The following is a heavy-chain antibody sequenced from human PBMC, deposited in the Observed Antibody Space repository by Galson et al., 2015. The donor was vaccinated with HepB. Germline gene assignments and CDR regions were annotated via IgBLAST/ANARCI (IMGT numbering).Heavy chain of an antibody. D-gene: IGHD4-17*01. CDR2: ISWNSGSI. CDR3: ANDLSTVTTWGY. Sequence: LRLSCAASGFTFDDYAMHWVRQAPGKGLEWVSGISWNSGSIGYADSVKGRFTISRDNAKNTLYLQMNSLRAEDTAVYYCANDLSTVTTWGYWGQGTLVTVSS. CDR1: GFTFDDYA. J-gene: IGHJ4*02. V-gene: IGHV3-9*01.